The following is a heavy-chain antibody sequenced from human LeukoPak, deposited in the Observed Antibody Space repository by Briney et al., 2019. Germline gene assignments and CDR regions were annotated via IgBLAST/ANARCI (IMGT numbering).Heavy chain of an antibody. Sequence: WASVKVSCKASGGTFSSYAINWVRQAPGQGLEWMGGIIPMFGRINYAQKWQGRLTITTDESTGTVYMELRSLRSEDTALYYCARDDSWTGYRFDYWGQGTLVTVSS. CDR3: ARDDSWTGYRFDY. J-gene: IGHJ4*02. CDR2: IIPMFGRI. CDR1: GGTFSSYA. D-gene: IGHD3/OR15-3a*01. V-gene: IGHV1-69*05.